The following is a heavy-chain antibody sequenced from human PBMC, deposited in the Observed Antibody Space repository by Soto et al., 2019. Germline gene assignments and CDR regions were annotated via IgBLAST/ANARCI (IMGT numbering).Heavy chain of an antibody. CDR3: AHYDDGGLVY. J-gene: IGHJ4*02. V-gene: IGHV2-5*02. CDR1: GFSLSTSGVG. D-gene: IGHD4-17*01. CDR2: IYWDDEK. Sequence: QITLKESGPTLVKPTQTLTLTCTFSGFSLSTSGVGVGWIRQPPGKALEWLALIYWDDEKRYSPSLKSRLTITKETSKNQVVLTITNMDPVDTATFYCAHYDDGGLVYWGQGALVTVSS.